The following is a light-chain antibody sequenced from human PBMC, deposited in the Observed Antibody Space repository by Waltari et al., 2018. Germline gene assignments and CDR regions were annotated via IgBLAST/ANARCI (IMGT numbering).Light chain of an antibody. CDR3: QAWDTTSDRVV. CDR1: NVGSKS. J-gene: IGLJ2*01. V-gene: IGLV3-21*03. Sequence: SYVLTQPPSASVAPGKTARITCGGNNVGSKSVHWYQQKPGQAPLLVVYDDSARPSGIPDRFSASNSGNTATLTISRVENGDEADYYCQAWDTTSDRVVFGGGTKLTVL. CDR2: DDS.